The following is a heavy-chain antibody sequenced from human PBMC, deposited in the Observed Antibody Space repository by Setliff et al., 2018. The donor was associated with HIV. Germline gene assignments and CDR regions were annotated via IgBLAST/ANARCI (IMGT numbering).Heavy chain of an antibody. D-gene: IGHD6-19*01. CDR1: GFSFSSYA. CDR2: IGGSGGST. CDR3: ASSSSGWYHGYGMDV. V-gene: IGHV3-23*01. Sequence: GGSLRLSCAANGFSFSSYAMSWVRQAPGKGLEWVSGIGGSGGSTYYADSVKGRFTISRDYSKNMVYLQMSSLRAEDTAVYYCASSSSGWYHGYGMDVWGQGTTVTVSS. J-gene: IGHJ6*02.